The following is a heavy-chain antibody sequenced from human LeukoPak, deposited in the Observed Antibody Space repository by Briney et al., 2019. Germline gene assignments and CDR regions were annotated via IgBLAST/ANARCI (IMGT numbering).Heavy chain of an antibody. D-gene: IGHD2-8*01. CDR3: ARHTGYLYSDLDY. CDR1: SGSVTNTNYF. CDR2: IYYTGKT. J-gene: IGHJ4*02. Sequence: KPSETLSLTCTVSSGSVTNTNYFWGWVRQPPGKGLEWIGNIYYTGKTYYNPSLKTRVSISLDTSRNQFSLNIKSVTAADTAGYYCARHTGYLYSDLDYWGQRNLVTVSS. V-gene: IGHV4-39*01.